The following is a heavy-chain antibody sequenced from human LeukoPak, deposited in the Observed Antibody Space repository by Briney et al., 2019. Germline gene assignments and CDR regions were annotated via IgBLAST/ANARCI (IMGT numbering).Heavy chain of an antibody. Sequence: GGSLRLSCAASGFTFDDYGMSWVRQAPGKGLEWVSAISGSGGSTYYADSVKGRFTISRDNSKNTLYLQMNSLRAEDTAVYYCAKDGGYCTNGVCYTPGYFQHWGQGTLVTVSS. CDR3: AKDGGYCTNGVCYTPGYFQH. CDR1: GFTFDDYG. V-gene: IGHV3-23*01. CDR2: ISGSGGST. D-gene: IGHD2-8*01. J-gene: IGHJ1*01.